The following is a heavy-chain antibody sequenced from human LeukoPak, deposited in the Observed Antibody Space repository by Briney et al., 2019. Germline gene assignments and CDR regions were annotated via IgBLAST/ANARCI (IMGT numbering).Heavy chain of an antibody. Sequence: ASVKVSCEVSGYTLTELSMHWVRQAPGKGLEWMGGFDPGDGEIIYAQKFQGRVTMTEDTSTDTAYMELRSLRSEDTAVYYCTAGNWYNLFDYWSQGTLVTVSS. CDR3: TAGNWYNLFDY. D-gene: IGHD1-1*01. V-gene: IGHV1-24*01. CDR1: GYTLTELS. J-gene: IGHJ4*02. CDR2: FDPGDGEI.